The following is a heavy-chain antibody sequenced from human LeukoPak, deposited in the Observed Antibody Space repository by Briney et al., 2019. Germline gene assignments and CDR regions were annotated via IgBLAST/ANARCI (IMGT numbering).Heavy chain of an antibody. V-gene: IGHV1-18*01. D-gene: IGHD6-19*01. CDR3: ARGVSGTYYYYYMDV. CDR2: ISAYNGNT. J-gene: IGHJ6*03. CDR1: GYTFTSYG. Sequence: ASVTVSFKASGYTFTSYGISWVRQAPGQGLEWMGWISAYNGNTNYAQKLQGRVTMTTDTSTSTAYMELRSLRSDDTAVYYCARGVSGTYYYYYMDVWGKGTTVTVSS.